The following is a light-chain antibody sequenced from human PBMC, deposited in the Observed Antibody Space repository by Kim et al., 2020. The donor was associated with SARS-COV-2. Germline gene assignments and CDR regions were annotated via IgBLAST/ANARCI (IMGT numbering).Light chain of an antibody. CDR1: SSGVGGYNY. Sequence: GQSITISSTGTSSGVGGYNYVSWYQQHPGKAPKLMIYDVSNRPSGVSNRFSGSKSGNTASLTISGLQAEDEADYYCSSYTSSSTRVFGGGTQLTVL. CDR3: SSYTSSSTRV. CDR2: DVS. V-gene: IGLV2-14*03. J-gene: IGLJ3*02.